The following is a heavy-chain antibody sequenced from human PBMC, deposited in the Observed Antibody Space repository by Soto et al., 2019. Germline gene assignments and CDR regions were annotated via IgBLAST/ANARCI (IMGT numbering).Heavy chain of an antibody. CDR2: INHSGST. CDR3: ARGWEVRGFLSPRGWFDP. J-gene: IGHJ5*02. CDR1: GGSFSGYY. V-gene: IGHV4-34*01. Sequence: TSETLSLTCAVYGGSFSGYYWSWIRQPPGKGLEWIGEINHSGSTNYNPSLKSRVTISVDTSKNQFSLKLSSVTAADTAVYYCARGWEVRGFLSPRGWFDPWGQGTLVTVSS. D-gene: IGHD3-10*01.